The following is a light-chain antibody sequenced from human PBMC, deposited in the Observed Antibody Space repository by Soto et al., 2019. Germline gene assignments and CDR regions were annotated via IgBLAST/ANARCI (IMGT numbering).Light chain of an antibody. J-gene: IGLJ3*02. Sequence: QSALTQPASVSGSPGQSITISCTGTSSDIGSNNYVSWFQQRPGKAPTLIIYEVSSRPSGVSTHFSGSKSGNTASLTISGLLPEDEAEYYCSSYTTTNRLFCGGTKLTVL. CDR2: EVS. CDR3: SSYTTTNRL. CDR1: SSDIGSNNY. V-gene: IGLV2-14*01.